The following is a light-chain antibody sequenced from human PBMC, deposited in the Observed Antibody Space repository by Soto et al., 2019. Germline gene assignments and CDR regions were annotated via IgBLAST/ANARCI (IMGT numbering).Light chain of an antibody. V-gene: IGKV3-15*01. Sequence: EVVMTQSPATLSVSPGERATFSCRASQSVSSLLAWYQQKPGQAPRLLIYGASTRATGIPDRFSASGSGTEFALTISSLQSGDFAVYYCQQYNNWPLTFGGGTKVEIK. CDR2: GAS. J-gene: IGKJ4*01. CDR1: QSVSSL. CDR3: QQYNNWPLT.